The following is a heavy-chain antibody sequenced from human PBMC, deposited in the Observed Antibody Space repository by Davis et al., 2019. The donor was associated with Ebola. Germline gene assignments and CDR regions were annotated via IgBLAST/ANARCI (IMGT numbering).Heavy chain of an antibody. CDR1: GYTFTSYY. CDR2: INPSGGST. J-gene: IGHJ6*02. CDR3: ARENCSGGSCYFLLSV. D-gene: IGHD2-15*01. V-gene: IGHV1-46*01. Sequence: AASVKVSCKASGYTFTSYYMHWVRQAPGQGLEWMGIINPSGGSTSYAQKFQGRVTMTRDTSISTAYMELSRLRSDDTAVYYCARENCSGGSCYFLLSVWGQGTTVTVSS.